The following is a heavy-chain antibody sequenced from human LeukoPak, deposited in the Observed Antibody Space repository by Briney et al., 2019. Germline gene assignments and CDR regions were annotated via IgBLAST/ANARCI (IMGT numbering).Heavy chain of an antibody. V-gene: IGHV3-33*01. D-gene: IGHD3-22*01. CDR2: IWYDGSNK. CDR3: ARIRHYYDSSGYYYFDY. J-gene: IGHJ4*02. CDR1: GFTFSSYG. Sequence: PGGSLRLSCAASGFTFSSYGMHWVRQAPGKGLEWVAVIWYDGSNKYYADSVKGRFTISRDNSKNTLYLQMNSLRAEDTAVYYCARIRHYYDSSGYYYFDYWGQGTLVTVSS.